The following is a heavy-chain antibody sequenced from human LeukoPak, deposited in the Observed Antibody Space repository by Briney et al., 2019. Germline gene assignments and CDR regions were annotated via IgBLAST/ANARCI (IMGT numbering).Heavy chain of an antibody. J-gene: IGHJ4*02. V-gene: IGHV3-21*01. CDR2: IINSCYHI. D-gene: IGHD6-19*01. Sequence: GGSLRLSCAASGFTFSSYSMNWVRKAPGKAREWVSIIINSCYHIYYAESVKGQFTISRDNAKNSVYLQMNSLRAEDTAVYYCARGEQWLATGIDYWGQGTLVTVSS. CDR3: ARGEQWLATGIDY. CDR1: GFTFSSYS.